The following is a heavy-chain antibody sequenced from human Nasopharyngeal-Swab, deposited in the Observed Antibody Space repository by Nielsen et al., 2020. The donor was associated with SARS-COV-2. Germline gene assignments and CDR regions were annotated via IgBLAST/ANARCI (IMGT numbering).Heavy chain of an antibody. CDR1: RFSLSHARMG. V-gene: IGHV2-26*01. CDR3: ARSGYSYGRRYFDY. D-gene: IGHD5-18*01. CDR2: IFSNDEK. Sequence: SGPPLMKPTATLTLTCTVSRFSLSHARMGVRWIRPPPGKALEWLAHIFSNDEKSYITSLKSRLTISKDTSKSQVVLTMTNMDPVDTATYYCARSGYSYGRRYFDYWGQGTLVTVSS. J-gene: IGHJ4*02.